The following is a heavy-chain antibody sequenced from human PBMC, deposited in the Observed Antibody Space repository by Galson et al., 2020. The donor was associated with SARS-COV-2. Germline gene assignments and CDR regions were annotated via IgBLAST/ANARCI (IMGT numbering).Heavy chain of an antibody. J-gene: IGHJ1*01. CDR1: GFTLSNYW. V-gene: IGHV3-7*01. CDR3: ARGSRFYDFWSGRAEYFQH. CDR2: IKQYGSER. Sequence: GESLKIPCRGPGFTLSNYWMNWVRQAPGQGLAWVANIKQYGSERYYMESVKGRFTISRDNAQNSLYLQMDSLRDDDTAVYFCARGSRFYDFWSGRAEYFQHGGLGTLVTVSS. D-gene: IGHD3-3*01.